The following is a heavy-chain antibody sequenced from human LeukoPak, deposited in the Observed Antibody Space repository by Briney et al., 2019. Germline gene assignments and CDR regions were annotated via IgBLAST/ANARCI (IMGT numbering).Heavy chain of an antibody. J-gene: IGHJ5*02. CDR2: IVVGSGNT. V-gene: IGHV1-58*01. CDR1: GFTFTSSA. D-gene: IGHD3-10*01. Sequence: EASVKVSCKASGFTFTSSAVQWVRQARGQRLEWIGWIVVGSGNTNYAQKFQERVTITRDMSTSTAYMELSSLRSEDTAVYYCARDIKRITMVRGVITWFDPWGQGTLVTVSS. CDR3: ARDIKRITMVRGVITWFDP.